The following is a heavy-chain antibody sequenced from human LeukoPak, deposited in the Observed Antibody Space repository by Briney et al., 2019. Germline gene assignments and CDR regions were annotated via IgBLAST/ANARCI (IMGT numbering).Heavy chain of an antibody. J-gene: IGHJ4*02. D-gene: IGHD3-10*01. Sequence: ASVKVSCKASGYTFTGYYMHWVRQAPGQGLEWMGWINPNSGGTNYAQKFQGRVTMTRDTSISTAYMELSGLRSDDTAVYYCATDIPHGSGSYSYFDYWGQGTLVTVSS. CDR2: INPNSGGT. V-gene: IGHV1-2*02. CDR1: GYTFTGYY. CDR3: ATDIPHGSGSYSYFDY.